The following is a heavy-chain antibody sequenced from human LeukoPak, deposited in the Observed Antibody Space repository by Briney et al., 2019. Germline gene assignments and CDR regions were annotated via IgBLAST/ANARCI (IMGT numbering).Heavy chain of an antibody. V-gene: IGHV1-2*02. CDR3: ARGVRYSSSRNWFDP. D-gene: IGHD6-13*01. J-gene: IGHJ5*02. CDR1: GYTFTGYN. CDR2: INPKSGGT. Sequence: ASVKVSCKASGYTFTGYNMHWVRQAPGQGLEWMGWINPKSGGTIFAQKFQGRVTMTRDTSISTAYMELSRLRSDDTAVYYCARGVRYSSSRNWFDPWGQGTLVTVSS.